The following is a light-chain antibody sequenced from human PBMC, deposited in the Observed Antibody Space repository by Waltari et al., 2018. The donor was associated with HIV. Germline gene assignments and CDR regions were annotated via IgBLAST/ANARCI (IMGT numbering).Light chain of an antibody. Sequence: QSVLTQPPSVSEAPRQRVTISCSGSSSNTGNNAVTWYQQVPGKPPKLLIYYDDLLSSGVSDRFSASKSGTSASLAIRGLQSEDEADYYCAAWDDSLNGYVFGSGTKVTVL. CDR2: YDD. J-gene: IGLJ1*01. V-gene: IGLV1-36*01. CDR1: SSNTGNNA. CDR3: AAWDDSLNGYV.